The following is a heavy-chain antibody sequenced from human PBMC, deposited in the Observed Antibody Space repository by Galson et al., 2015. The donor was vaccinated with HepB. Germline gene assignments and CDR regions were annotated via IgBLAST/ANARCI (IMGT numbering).Heavy chain of an antibody. CDR2: ITSSGANT. D-gene: IGHD2-15*01. V-gene: IGHV3-23*01. CDR1: GFTFTRYA. Sequence: SLRLSCAASGFTFTRYAMTWVRQAPGKGLEWVSSITSSGANTYYTDPVKGRFTISRDNSRNTLLLQLNSLRAEDTAVYYCAKDGIMVANNPYQLHFWGQGTLVSVSS. CDR3: AKDGIMVANNPYQLHF. J-gene: IGHJ4*02.